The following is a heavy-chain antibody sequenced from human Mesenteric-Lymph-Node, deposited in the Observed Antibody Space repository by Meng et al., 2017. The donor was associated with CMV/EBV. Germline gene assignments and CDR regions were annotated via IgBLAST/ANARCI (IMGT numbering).Heavy chain of an antibody. Sequence: GGSLRLSCAASGFTFSNYAMTWVRQAPGKGLEWVSTISGRGDSTYYADSVKGRFTISRDNSKNTLYLQMNSLRAEDTAIYYCARLSGSGIYHRFDPWGQGTLVTVSS. CDR3: ARLSGSGIYHRFDP. CDR1: GFTFSNYA. J-gene: IGHJ5*02. CDR2: ISGRGDST. V-gene: IGHV3-23*01. D-gene: IGHD3-10*01.